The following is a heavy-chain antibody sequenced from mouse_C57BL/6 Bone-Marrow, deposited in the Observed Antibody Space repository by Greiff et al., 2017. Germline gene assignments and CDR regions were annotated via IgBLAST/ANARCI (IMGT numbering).Heavy chain of an antibody. CDR1: GYTFTDYY. D-gene: IGHD2-3*01. Sequence: VQLQQSGPELVKPGASVKISCKASGYTFTDYYMNWVKQSHGKSLEWIGDINPNNGGTSYNQKFKGKATLTVDKSSSTAYMELRSLTSEESAVYYCARFDGYFLWFAYWGQGTLVTVSA. CDR3: ARFDGYFLWFAY. V-gene: IGHV1-26*01. CDR2: INPNNGGT. J-gene: IGHJ3*01.